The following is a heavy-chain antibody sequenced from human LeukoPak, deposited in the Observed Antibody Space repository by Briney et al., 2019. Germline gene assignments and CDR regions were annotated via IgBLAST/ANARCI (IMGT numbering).Heavy chain of an antibody. CDR2: INPSGGST. Sequence: ASVKVSCKASGCTFTSYYMDWVLQAPGQGLEWMGIINPSGGSTSYAQKFQGRVTMTRDTSTSTVYMELSSLRSEDTAVYYCARDRSGSYDYWGQGTLVTVSS. J-gene: IGHJ4*02. D-gene: IGHD1-26*01. CDR1: GCTFTSYY. V-gene: IGHV1-46*01. CDR3: ARDRSGSYDY.